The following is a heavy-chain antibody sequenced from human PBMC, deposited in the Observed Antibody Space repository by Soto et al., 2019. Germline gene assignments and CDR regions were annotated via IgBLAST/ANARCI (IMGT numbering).Heavy chain of an antibody. Sequence: PGESLKISCRTSGYKFTSSWIAWVRQMPGKGLEWMGIIFPSDSDTRYSPSFQGQVTISADRSTSTVFLQWASLKASDTAVYFCARKDKSGYFNWFDPWGQRTLVTVSS. CDR2: IFPSDSDT. J-gene: IGHJ5*02. V-gene: IGHV5-51*01. CDR1: GYKFTSSW. CDR3: ARKDKSGYFNWFDP. D-gene: IGHD3-22*01.